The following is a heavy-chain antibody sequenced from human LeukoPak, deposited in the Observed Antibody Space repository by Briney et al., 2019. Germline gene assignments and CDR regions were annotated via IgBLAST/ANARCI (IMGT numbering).Heavy chain of an antibody. D-gene: IGHD4-17*01. CDR1: GGSFSGYY. V-gene: IGHV4-34*01. CDR3: ARIDYGDLTYYFDY. CDR2: INHSGST. J-gene: IGHJ4*02. Sequence: SETLSLTCAVYGGSFSGYYWSWIRQPPGKGLEWIGEINHSGSTNYNPSLKSRVTISVDTSKNQFSLKLSSVTAADTAVYYCARIDYGDLTYYFDYWGQGTLVTVSS.